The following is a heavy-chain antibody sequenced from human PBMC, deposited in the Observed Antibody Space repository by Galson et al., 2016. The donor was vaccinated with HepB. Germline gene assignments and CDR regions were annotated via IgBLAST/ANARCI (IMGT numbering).Heavy chain of an antibody. CDR1: GFTFDDYG. D-gene: IGHD4-17*01. CDR2: INWNGGST. Sequence: SLRLSCAASGFTFDDYGLSWVRQAPGKGLEWVSGINWNGGSTGYEDSVKGRFTISRDNAKNSLYLQMNSLRAEDTALYYCARGMSHDYGVSADYWGQGTLVTVSS. V-gene: IGHV3-20*04. CDR3: ARGMSHDYGVSADY. J-gene: IGHJ4*02.